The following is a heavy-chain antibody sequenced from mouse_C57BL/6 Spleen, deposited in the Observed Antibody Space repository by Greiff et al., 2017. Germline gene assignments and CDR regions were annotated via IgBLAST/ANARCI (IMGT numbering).Heavy chain of an antibody. J-gene: IGHJ4*01. Sequence: EVQGVESGAELVRPGASVKLSCTASGFNIKDDYMHWVKQRPEQGLEWIGWIDPENGDTEYASKFQGKATITADTSSNTAYLQLSSLTSEDTAVYYCTTGVARGAMDYWGQGTSVTVSS. CDR1: GFNIKDDY. CDR3: TTGVARGAMDY. D-gene: IGHD1-1*02. CDR2: IDPENGDT. V-gene: IGHV14-4*01.